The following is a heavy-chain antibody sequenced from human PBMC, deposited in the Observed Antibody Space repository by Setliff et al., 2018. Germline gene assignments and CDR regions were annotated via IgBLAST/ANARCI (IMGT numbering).Heavy chain of an antibody. V-gene: IGHV4-59*11. CDR3: ARSFQELWFDEYYFDY. D-gene: IGHD3-10*01. CDR2: IYYSGST. J-gene: IGHJ4*02. CDR1: GGSISSHH. Sequence: SETLSLTCTVSGGSISSHHWSWIRQPPGKGLEWIGYIYYSGSTNYNPSLKSRVTISVDTSKNQFSLKLSSVTAADTAVYYCARSFQELWFDEYYFDYWGQGTLVTVSS.